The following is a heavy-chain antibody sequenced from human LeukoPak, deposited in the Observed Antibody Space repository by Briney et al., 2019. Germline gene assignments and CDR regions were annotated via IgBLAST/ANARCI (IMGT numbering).Heavy chain of an antibody. V-gene: IGHV4-34*01. CDR3: ARGLLTTDDY. Sequence: SETLSLTCTVYGGSFSGYSWSWIHQPPGKGLEWIGEVNHGGSTNYNPSLKSRVTISVDTSENQFSLKVRSVTAADTAVYYCARGLLTTDDYWGQGTLVTVSS. D-gene: IGHD3-3*01. CDR1: GGSFSGYS. J-gene: IGHJ4*02. CDR2: VNHGGST.